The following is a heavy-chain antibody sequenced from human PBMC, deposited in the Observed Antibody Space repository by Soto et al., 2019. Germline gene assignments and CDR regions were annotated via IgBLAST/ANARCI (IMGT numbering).Heavy chain of an antibody. V-gene: IGHV4-30-4*01. CDR2: IYYSGST. CDR1: GGSISSGDYY. Sequence: SETLSLTCTVSGGSISSGDYYWSWIRQPPGKGLEWIGYIYYSGSTYYNPSLKSRVTISVDTSKNQFSLKLSSVTAADTAVYYCARGYYGSGSYYFDYWRQGTLVTVSS. D-gene: IGHD3-10*01. CDR3: ARGYYGSGSYYFDY. J-gene: IGHJ4*02.